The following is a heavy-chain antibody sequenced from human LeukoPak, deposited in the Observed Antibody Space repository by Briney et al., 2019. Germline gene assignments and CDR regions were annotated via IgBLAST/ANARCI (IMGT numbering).Heavy chain of an antibody. CDR3: ARRITMARGAPGARAFDI. CDR1: GGSISSYY. CDR2: IYYSGST. J-gene: IGHJ3*02. Sequence: SETLSLTCTVSGGSISSYYWSWIRQPPGKGLEWIGYIYYSGSTNYNPSLKSRVTISVDTSKNQFSLKLSSVTAADTAVYYCARRITMARGAPGARAFDIWGQGTMVTVSS. V-gene: IGHV4-59*01. D-gene: IGHD3-10*01.